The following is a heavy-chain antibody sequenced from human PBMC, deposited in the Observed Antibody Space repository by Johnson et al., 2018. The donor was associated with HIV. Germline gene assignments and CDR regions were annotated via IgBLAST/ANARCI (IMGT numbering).Heavy chain of an antibody. CDR1: GFTFSSYW. CDR2: ISSNGGST. J-gene: IGHJ3*02. Sequence: VQLVESGGGLVQPGVSLRLSCAASGFTFSSYWMSWVRQAPGKGLEYVSAISSNGGSTYYANSVKGRFTISRDNSKNSLYLQMNSLRAEDTAVYYCGRGRAFDIWCQGTMVTVSS. V-gene: IGHV3-64*01. CDR3: GRGRAFDI.